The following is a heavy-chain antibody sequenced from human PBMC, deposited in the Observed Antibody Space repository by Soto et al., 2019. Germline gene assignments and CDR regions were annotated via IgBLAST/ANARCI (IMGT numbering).Heavy chain of an antibody. Sequence: QVQLVQSGAEVKKPGASVKVSCKASGYTFTSYGISWVRQAPGQGLEWMGWISAYNGNTNYAPKSQGRVTITTDTSTSTAYMELRSLRSDDTAVYDCARDIGWLRPGVRFVPWCQGTLVTVSS. D-gene: IGHD5-12*01. V-gene: IGHV1-18*01. J-gene: IGHJ5*02. CDR2: ISAYNGNT. CDR3: ARDIGWLRPGVRFVP. CDR1: GYTFTSYG.